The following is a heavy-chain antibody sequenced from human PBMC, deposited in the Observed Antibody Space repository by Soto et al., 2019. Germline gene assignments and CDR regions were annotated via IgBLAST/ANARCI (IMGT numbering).Heavy chain of an antibody. CDR3: ARKVVPRSDAFDI. V-gene: IGHV5-51*01. Sequence: PGESLKISCKGSAYIFTRNWIGWVRQMPGKGLEWMGIIYPGDSDTRYSPSFQGQVTISADKSISTAYLQWSSLKASDTAMYYCARKVVPRSDAFDIWGQGTMVNVS. CDR1: AYIFTRNW. J-gene: IGHJ3*02. D-gene: IGHD2-2*01. CDR2: IYPGDSDT.